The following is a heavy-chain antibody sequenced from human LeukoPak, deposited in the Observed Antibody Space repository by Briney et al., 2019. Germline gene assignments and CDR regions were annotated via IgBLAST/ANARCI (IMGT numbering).Heavy chain of an antibody. CDR3: AKDRVWYYEGGGLFDY. V-gene: IGHV3-23*01. CDR2: ISGSGGST. CDR1: GFTFSSYA. D-gene: IGHD3-22*01. Sequence: PGGSLRLSCAASGFTFSSYAMSWVRQAPGKGLEWVSAISGSGGSTYYADSVKGRFTISRGNSKNTLYLQMNSLRAEDTAVYYCAKDRVWYYEGGGLFDYWGQGTLVTVSS. J-gene: IGHJ4*02.